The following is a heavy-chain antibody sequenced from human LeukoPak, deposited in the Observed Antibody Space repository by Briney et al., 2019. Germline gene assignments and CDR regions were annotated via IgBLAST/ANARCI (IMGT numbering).Heavy chain of an antibody. V-gene: IGHV4-30-4*01. CDR2: ICYSGST. J-gene: IGHJ3*02. D-gene: IGHD3-10*01. Sequence: SETLSLTCTVSGGSISSGDYYWSWIRQPPGKGLEWIGYICYSGSTYYNPSLKSRVTISVDTSKNQFSLKLSSVTAADTAVYYCARDNGDYGSGSGAFDIWGQGTMVTVSS. CDR3: ARDNGDYGSGSGAFDI. CDR1: GGSISSGDYY.